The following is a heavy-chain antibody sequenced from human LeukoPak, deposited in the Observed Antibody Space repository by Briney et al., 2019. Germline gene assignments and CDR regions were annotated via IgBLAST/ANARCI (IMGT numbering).Heavy chain of an antibody. CDR3: ARGTLYGSVSYRYLSWFDP. CDR1: GGSFRGDY. J-gene: IGHJ5*02. D-gene: IGHD3-10*01. CDR2: INHSGST. Sequence: SETLSLSCAVYGGSFRGDYWRWIRQPPGKGLECIGEINHSGSTNYNPSLKSRVTISLDTSKHQYSLKLSSVTAADTAVYYCARGTLYGSVSYRYLSWFDPWGQGTLVTVSS. V-gene: IGHV4-34*01.